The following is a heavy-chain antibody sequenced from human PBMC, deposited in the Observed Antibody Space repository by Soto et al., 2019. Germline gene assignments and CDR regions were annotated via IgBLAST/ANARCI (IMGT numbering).Heavy chain of an antibody. CDR2: ISRSSSTI. V-gene: IGHV3-48*01. D-gene: IGHD6-13*01. J-gene: IGHJ4*02. Sequence: EVQLVESGGGLVQPGGSLRLSCVASGFTLSRYSMNWVRQAPGKGLEWVSYISRSSSTIYYADSVKGRFTISRDNAENSLYLQISSLRGEDTAVYSFARDVAGGIAAHWGQGTRVTVSS. CDR3: ARDVAGGIAAH. CDR1: GFTLSRYS.